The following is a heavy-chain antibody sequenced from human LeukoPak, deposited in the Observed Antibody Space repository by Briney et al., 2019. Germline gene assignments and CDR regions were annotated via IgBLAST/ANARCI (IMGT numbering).Heavy chain of an antibody. D-gene: IGHD1-26*01. CDR2: ISSTSTYA. J-gene: IGHJ5*02. Sequence: GGSLRLSCAASGFTFSDYSMNWVRHTPGQGLEWVSSISSTSTYAYYADSVRGRFTVSRDSAKNSLFLRMDNLRVEDTAIYYCARAHIQDYTIVGLVDHWGQGTLVTVSS. V-gene: IGHV3-21*01. CDR1: GFTFSDYS. CDR3: ARAHIQDYTIVGLVDH.